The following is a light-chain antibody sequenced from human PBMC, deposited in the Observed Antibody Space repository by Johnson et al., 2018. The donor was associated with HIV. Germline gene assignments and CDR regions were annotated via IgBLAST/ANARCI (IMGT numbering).Light chain of an antibody. V-gene: IGLV1-51*02. CDR1: TSNIRNNY. CDR2: QTN. CDR3: GTWDNSLIARYV. J-gene: IGLJ1*01. Sequence: QSVLTQPPSVSAAPGQKVTISCSGSTSNIRNNYVSWYQLFPGTAPTLLIYQTNKRPSGIPDRISGSKSGTSATLGIAGLQTGDEADYYCGTWDNSLIARYVFGTGTKVTVL.